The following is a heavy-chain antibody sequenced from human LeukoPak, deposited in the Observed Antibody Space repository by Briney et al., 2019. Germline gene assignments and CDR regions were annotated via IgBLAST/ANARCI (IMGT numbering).Heavy chain of an antibody. Sequence: SETLSLTCAVYGGSFSGYYWSWIRQPPAKGLEWIREINHSGSTNYNPSLKSRVTISVDTSKNQFSLKLSSVTAADTAVYYCASFAGSGVDTSYFDYWGQGTLVTVSS. V-gene: IGHV4-34*01. CDR3: ASFAGSGVDTSYFDY. CDR1: GGSFSGYY. J-gene: IGHJ4*02. CDR2: INHSGST. D-gene: IGHD5-18*01.